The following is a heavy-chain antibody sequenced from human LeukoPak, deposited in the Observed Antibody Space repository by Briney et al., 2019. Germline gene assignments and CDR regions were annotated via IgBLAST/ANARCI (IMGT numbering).Heavy chain of an antibody. V-gene: IGHV1-2*02. J-gene: IGHJ3*01. Sequence: ASVKVSCKVSGYTFSGYYIHWVRQAPGQGLEWMGWMNPNSGNTGYAQNFQGRVTMTRDTPITTAYMELSRLRSDDTAVYYCASRSNYYDSSGTDAFDVWGQGTMVSVSS. CDR1: GYTFSGYY. CDR2: MNPNSGNT. D-gene: IGHD3-22*01. CDR3: ASRSNYYDSSGTDAFDV.